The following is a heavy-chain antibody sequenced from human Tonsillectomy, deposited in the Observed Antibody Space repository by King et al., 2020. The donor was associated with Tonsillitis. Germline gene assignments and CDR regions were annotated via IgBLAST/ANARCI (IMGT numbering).Heavy chain of an antibody. CDR2: IYYSGST. J-gene: IGHJ5*02. Sequence: VQLQESGPGLVKPSETLSLTCTVSGGSISSYYWSWIRQPPGKGLEWIGYIYYSGSTNYNPSLKSRVTISVDTSKNQFSLKLSSVTAADTAVYYCAGSSGRITIFEVVTDNWFDPWAQGPLAPVSS. CDR3: AGSSGRITIFEVVTDNWFDP. V-gene: IGHV4-59*08. D-gene: IGHD3-3*01. CDR1: GGSISSYY.